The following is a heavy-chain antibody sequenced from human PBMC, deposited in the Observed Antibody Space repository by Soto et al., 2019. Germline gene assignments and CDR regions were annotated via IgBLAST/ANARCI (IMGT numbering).Heavy chain of an antibody. CDR3: AINADV. Sequence: QVQLQESGPGLVKPSETLSLTCTVSGASISGHFWSWIRQSPGKGLEWIAYIYDSGRSYNPSLRGRVTISVDTSNNQFALKLSSVIAAGSAVYCCAINADVWGQGTTVTVSS. J-gene: IGHJ6*02. V-gene: IGHV4-59*08. CDR1: GASISGHF. CDR2: IYDSGR.